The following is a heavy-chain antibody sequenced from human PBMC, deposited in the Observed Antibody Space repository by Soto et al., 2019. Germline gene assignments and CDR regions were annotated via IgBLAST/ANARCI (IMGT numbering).Heavy chain of an antibody. V-gene: IGHV4-30-2*01. Sequence: SETLSLTCAVSGGSISSGGYSWSWIRQPPGKSLEWNGYIYHSGSTSYDTSLKSRVTISVDRSNNQFSLNLSSVTAADTAVYYCARFYGSGSPHYYGLDVWGQGTTVTVSS. D-gene: IGHD3-10*01. CDR3: ARFYGSGSPHYYGLDV. CDR2: IYHSGST. J-gene: IGHJ6*02. CDR1: GGSISSGGYS.